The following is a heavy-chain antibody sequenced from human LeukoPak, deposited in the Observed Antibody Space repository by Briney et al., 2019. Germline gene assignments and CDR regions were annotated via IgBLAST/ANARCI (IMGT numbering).Heavy chain of an antibody. J-gene: IGHJ5*02. D-gene: IGHD3-22*01. Sequence: SENLSLTCAVYGGSFSGYYWSWIRQPPGKGLEWIGEINHSGSTNYNPSLKSRVTISVDTSKNQFSLKLSSVTAADTAMYYCARHFDYDSSGYYYHWGQGTLVTVSS. CDR1: GGSFSGYY. CDR3: ARHFDYDSSGYYYH. V-gene: IGHV4-34*01. CDR2: INHSGST.